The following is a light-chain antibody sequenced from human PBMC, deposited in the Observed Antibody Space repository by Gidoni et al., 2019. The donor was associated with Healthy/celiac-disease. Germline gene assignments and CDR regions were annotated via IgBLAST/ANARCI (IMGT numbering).Light chain of an antibody. CDR3: AAWDDSLNGS. V-gene: IGLV1-44*01. J-gene: IGLJ2*01. CDR1: SSNIGSNT. Sequence: QSVLTQPPSASGTPGQRVTISCSGSSSNIGSNTVNWYQPLPGTAPKLLIYSNNQRPSGVPDRFSGSKSGTSASLAISGLQSEDEADYYCAAWDDSLNGSFGGGTKLTVL. CDR2: SNN.